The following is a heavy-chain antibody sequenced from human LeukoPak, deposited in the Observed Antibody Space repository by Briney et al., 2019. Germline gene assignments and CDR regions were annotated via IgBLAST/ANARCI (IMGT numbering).Heavy chain of an antibody. CDR1: VFSFITYS. CDR2: ISTSSTYI. J-gene: IGHJ6*02. D-gene: IGHD1-14*01. V-gene: IGHV3-21*01. CDR3: ARHEPVITLSSYYYGMDV. Sequence: GSLRLSCVPSVFSFITYSTNWVRPAPEGGREWGSSISTSSTYIYYADSVKGRFTISRDNAKNSLYLQMNSLRAEDTAVYYCARHEPVITLSSYYYGMDVWGPGTTVTVSS.